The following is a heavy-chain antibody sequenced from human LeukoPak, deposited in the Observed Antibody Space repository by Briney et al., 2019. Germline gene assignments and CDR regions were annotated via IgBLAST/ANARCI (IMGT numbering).Heavy chain of an antibody. Sequence: GGSLRLSCAASGFTFSSYSMNWVRQAPGKGLEWVSSISSTDSYIYYADSVKGRFTIPRDNAKSSLYLQVNSLRAEDTAVYFCARESVAGISFDYWGQGTLVTVSS. V-gene: IGHV3-21*01. J-gene: IGHJ4*02. CDR3: ARESVAGISFDY. CDR1: GFTFSSYS. D-gene: IGHD6-19*01. CDR2: ISSTDSYI.